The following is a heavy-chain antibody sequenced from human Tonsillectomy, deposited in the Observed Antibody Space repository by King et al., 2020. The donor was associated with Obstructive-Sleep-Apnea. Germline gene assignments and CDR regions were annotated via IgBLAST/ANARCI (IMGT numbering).Heavy chain of an antibody. CDR2: IYWDDDK. J-gene: IGHJ4*02. CDR3: ASTKFEHDYASAGYFFTSLYFDY. V-gene: IGHV2-5*02. CDR1: GFSLSTTGVG. Sequence: TLKESGPTLVKPTQTLTLTCTFSGFSLSTTGVGVAWIRQPPGKALEWLALIYWDDDKRYSPSLSSRLTITKDTSNNRVVLTMTNMDPVDTATYCCASTKFEHDYASAGYFFTSLYFDYWGLGTLVTVSS. D-gene: IGHD3-22*01.